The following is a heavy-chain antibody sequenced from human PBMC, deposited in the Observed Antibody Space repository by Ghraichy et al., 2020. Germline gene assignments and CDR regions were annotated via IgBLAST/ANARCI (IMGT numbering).Heavy chain of an antibody. J-gene: IGHJ4*02. Sequence: SETLSLTCTVSGGSISHYWSWIRQPPVRGLEWIGYIYYTGFTNYSPSLKSRVTISVDTSRNQFSLNLSSVTAADTAVYYCARGGIAAAGLIFDYWGQGTLVTVSS. CDR3: ARGGIAAAGLIFDY. D-gene: IGHD6-13*01. CDR1: GGSISHY. V-gene: IGHV4-59*11. CDR2: IYYTGFT.